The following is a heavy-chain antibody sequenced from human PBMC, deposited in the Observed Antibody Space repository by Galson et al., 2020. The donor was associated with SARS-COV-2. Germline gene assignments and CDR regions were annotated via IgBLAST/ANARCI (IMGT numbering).Heavy chain of an antibody. CDR2: IWYDGSNK. CDR3: ARGLRQQLVFHYYYYMDV. Sequence: GGSLRLSCAASGFTFSSYGMHWVRQAPGKGLEWVAVIWYDGSNKYYADSVKGRFTISRDNSKNTLYLQMNSLRAEDTAVYYCARGLRQQLVFHYYYYMDVWGKGTTVTVSS. V-gene: IGHV3-33*01. CDR1: GFTFSSYG. J-gene: IGHJ6*03. D-gene: IGHD6-13*01.